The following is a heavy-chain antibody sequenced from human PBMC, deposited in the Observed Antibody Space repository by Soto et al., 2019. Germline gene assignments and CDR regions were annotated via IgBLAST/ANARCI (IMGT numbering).Heavy chain of an antibody. V-gene: IGHV3-33*01. J-gene: IGHJ3*02. CDR1: GFTFSSYG. Sequence: QVQLVESGGGVVQPGRSLRLSCAASGFTFSSYGMHWVRQAPGKGLEWVAVIWYDGSNKYYADSVKGRFTISRDNSKNTLYLQMNSLRAEDTAVYYCASLPQMRATNAFDIWGQGTMVTVSS. CDR3: ASLPQMRATNAFDI. CDR2: IWYDGSNK.